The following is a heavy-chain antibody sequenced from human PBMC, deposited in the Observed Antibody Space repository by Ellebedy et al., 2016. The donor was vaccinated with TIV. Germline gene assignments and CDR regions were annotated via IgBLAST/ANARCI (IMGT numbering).Heavy chain of an antibody. D-gene: IGHD6-19*01. Sequence: GESLKISCAASGFTFSSYWMHWVRQAPGKGLVWVSRINSDGSSTSYADSVKGRFTISRDNAKNTLYLQMNSLRGEDTAVYFCARDAGYTSGWHFDYWGQGTLVTVSS. CDR2: INSDGSST. CDR3: ARDAGYTSGWHFDY. V-gene: IGHV3-74*01. J-gene: IGHJ4*02. CDR1: GFTFSSYW.